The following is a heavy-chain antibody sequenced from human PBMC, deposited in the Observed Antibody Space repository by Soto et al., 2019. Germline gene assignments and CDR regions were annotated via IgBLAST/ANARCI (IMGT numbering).Heavy chain of an antibody. J-gene: IGHJ4*02. D-gene: IGHD1-26*01. CDR1: GFTFRNYA. CDR3: ARSRNSAVADSFDF. CDR2: ISRDGSHK. V-gene: IGHV3-30*04. Sequence: GGSLRLSCAASGFTFRNYAIHWVRQAPGKGLEWVAVISRDGSHKYYLDSVKGRFTISRDNSKDTVNLLMNSLRDDDSAMYYCARSRNSAVADSFDFWGQGPLVTFSS.